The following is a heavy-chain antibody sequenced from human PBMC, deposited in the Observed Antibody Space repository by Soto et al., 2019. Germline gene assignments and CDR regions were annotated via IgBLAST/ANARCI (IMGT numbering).Heavy chain of an antibody. CDR2: IYYSGST. V-gene: IGHV4-39*01. J-gene: IGHJ6*03. CDR1: GGSLSSSSYY. D-gene: IGHD6-6*01. Sequence: SETLSLTCTVSGGSLSSSSYYWGWIRQPPGKGLEWIGSIYYSGSTYYNPSLKSRVTISVDTSKNQFSLKLSSVTAADTAVYYCESGSSSSVGQDYYYYMDVWGKGTTVTVSS. CDR3: ESGSSSSVGQDYYYYMDV.